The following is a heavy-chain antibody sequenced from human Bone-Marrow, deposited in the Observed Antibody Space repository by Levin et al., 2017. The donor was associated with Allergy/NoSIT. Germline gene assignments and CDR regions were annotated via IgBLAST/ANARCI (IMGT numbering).Heavy chain of an antibody. Sequence: KSGGSLRLSCAASGFTFSNAWMSWVRQAPGKGLEWVGRIKSKTDGGTADYAAPVKGRFTISRDDSENTLYVQMDSLKTEDTAVYYCTREGGSGWYGHLDYWGRGTLVTVSS. CDR2: IKSKTDGGTA. CDR3: TREGGSGWYGHLDY. D-gene: IGHD6-19*01. V-gene: IGHV3-15*01. CDR1: GFTFSNAW. J-gene: IGHJ4*02.